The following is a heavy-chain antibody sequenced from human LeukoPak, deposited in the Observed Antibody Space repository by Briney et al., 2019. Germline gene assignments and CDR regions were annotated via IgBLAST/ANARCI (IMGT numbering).Heavy chain of an antibody. V-gene: IGHV3-23*01. CDR1: GFIFNNYG. CDR3: AKGSSGYFADL. D-gene: IGHD3-22*01. CDR2: ISNDGGGT. J-gene: IGHJ5*02. Sequence: GGSLRLSCAASGFIFNNYGLIWFRQAPGKGLEWVSAISNDGGGTQYADFVEGRFTISRDNSKNTLFLQMSSLRAEDTALYYCAKGSSGYFADLWGQGTLVTVSS.